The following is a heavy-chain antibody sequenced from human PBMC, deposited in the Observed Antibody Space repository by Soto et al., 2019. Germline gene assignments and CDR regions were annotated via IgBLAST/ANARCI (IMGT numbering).Heavy chain of an antibody. V-gene: IGHV3-30*18. CDR1: GFTFSSYG. Sequence: QVQLVESGGGVVQPGRSLRLSCAASGFTFSSYGMHWVRQAPGKGLEWVAVIIYDGSTKYYADSVKGRFTISRDNSKSTLYLQMNRLRAEDTAVYYCAKDRMGAGVRGYFDYWAQGTLVTVSS. D-gene: IGHD3-10*01. J-gene: IGHJ4*02. CDR3: AKDRMGAGVRGYFDY. CDR2: IIYDGSTK.